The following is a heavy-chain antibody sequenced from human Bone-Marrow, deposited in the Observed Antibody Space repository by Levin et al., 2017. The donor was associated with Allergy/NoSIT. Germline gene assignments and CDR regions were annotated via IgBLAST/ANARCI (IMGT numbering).Heavy chain of an antibody. V-gene: IGHV3-30*18. CDR3: AKARGGGSLSHHTGGY. Sequence: GESLKISCAASGFTFSSYGMHWVRQAPGKGLEWVAVISYDGSNKYYADSVKGRFTISRDNSKNTLYLQMNSLRAEDTAVYYCAKARGGGSLSHHTGGYWGQGTLVTVSS. J-gene: IGHJ4*02. CDR2: ISYDGSNK. D-gene: IGHD2-15*01. CDR1: GFTFSSYG.